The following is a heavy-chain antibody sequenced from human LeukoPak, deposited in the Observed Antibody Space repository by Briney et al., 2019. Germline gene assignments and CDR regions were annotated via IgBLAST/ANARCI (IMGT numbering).Heavy chain of an antibody. V-gene: IGHV5-51*01. J-gene: IGHJ2*01. D-gene: IGHD2-21*01. CDR3: ARRANGGDSYWYFDL. Sequence: GESLKISCKGSGYSFTSYWFGWVRQMPGKGLEWMGIIYPGDSDTRYSPSFQGQVTISAEKSISTAYLQWSSLKASDTAMYYCARRANGGDSYWYFDLWGRGTLVTVSS. CDR2: IYPGDSDT. CDR1: GYSFTSYW.